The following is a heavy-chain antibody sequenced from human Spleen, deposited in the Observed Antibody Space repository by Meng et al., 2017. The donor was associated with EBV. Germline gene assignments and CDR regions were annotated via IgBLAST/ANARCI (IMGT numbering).Heavy chain of an antibody. J-gene: IGHJ4*02. D-gene: IGHD5-12*01. CDR3: ARLLYSGYGYPDY. V-gene: IGHV4-39*01. CDR2: IYYSGST. Sequence: HLRESRPGLWKPSETLSLTCTASGGSISSSSYFWGWIRQPPGKGLEWIGTIYYSGSTYYIPSLESRVTISVDTSKNQFSLKLSSVTAADTAVYYCARLLYSGYGYPDYWGQGTLVTVSS. CDR1: GGSISSSSYF.